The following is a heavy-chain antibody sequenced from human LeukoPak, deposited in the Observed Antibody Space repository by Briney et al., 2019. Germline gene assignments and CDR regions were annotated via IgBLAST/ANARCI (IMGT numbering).Heavy chain of an antibody. D-gene: IGHD3-22*01. J-gene: IGHJ4*02. CDR2: IIPILGIA. CDR1: GGTFSSYA. V-gene: IGHV1-69*04. Sequence: SVKVSCKASGGTFSSYAISWVRQAPGQGLEWMGRIIPILGIANYAQKFQGRVTITADKSTSTAYMELSSLRSEDTAVYYCARDGNPIYYYDSSGPFDYWGQGTLVTVSS. CDR3: ARDGNPIYYYDSSGPFDY.